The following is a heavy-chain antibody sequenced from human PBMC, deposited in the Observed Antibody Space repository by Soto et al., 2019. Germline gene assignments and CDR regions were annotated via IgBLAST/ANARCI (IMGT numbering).Heavy chain of an antibody. D-gene: IGHD6-13*01. J-gene: IGHJ4*02. CDR1: GGSISSSSYY. CDR2: IYYSGST. V-gene: IGHV4-39*01. Sequence: QLQLQESGPGLVKPTETLSLTCTVSGGSISSSSYYWGWIRQPPGKGLEWIGSIYYSGSTYYNPSLKSRVTISVDTSKNQFSLKLSSVTAADTAVYYCARLAEGEGAAGDWGQGTLVTVSS. CDR3: ARLAEGEGAAGD.